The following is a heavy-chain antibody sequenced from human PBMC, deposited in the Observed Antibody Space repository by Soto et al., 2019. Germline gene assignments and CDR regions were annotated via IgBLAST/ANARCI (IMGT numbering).Heavy chain of an antibody. J-gene: IGHJ3*02. CDR2: INPNSGGT. CDR3: AIVRWLIVATTLRSGGNGPKGAFYI. V-gene: IGHV1-2*04. CDR1: GYTFTGYY. Sequence: QVQLVQSGAEVKKPGASVKVSCKASGYTFTGYYMHWVRQAPGQGLEWMGWINPNSGGTNYAQKFQGWVTMTRDTSTSAASMELRRLGSVDTGVYYCAIVRWLIVATTLRSGGNGPKGAFYIWGQGTMVTVSS. D-gene: IGHD5-12*01.